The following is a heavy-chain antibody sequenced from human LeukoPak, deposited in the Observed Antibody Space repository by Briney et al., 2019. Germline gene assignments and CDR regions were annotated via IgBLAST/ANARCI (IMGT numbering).Heavy chain of an antibody. J-gene: IGHJ3*02. CDR2: IHFDGGYK. Sequence: GGSLRLSCAASGFTFSSYGMHCVRQAPGKGLEWVALIHFDGGYKYNADSVKGRFTISRDNSKNTLYLQMNSLRAEDTALYYCAKTLRRSFDTWGQGTMVTVSS. V-gene: IGHV3-30*02. CDR1: GFTFSSYG. CDR3: AKTLRRSFDT.